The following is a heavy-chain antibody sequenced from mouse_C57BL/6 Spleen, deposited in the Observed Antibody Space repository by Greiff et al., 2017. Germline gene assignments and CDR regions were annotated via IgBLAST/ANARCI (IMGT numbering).Heavy chain of an antibody. Sequence: VQLQESGAELARPGASVKMSCKASGYTFTSYTMHWVKQRPGQGLEWIGDINPSSGYTKYNQKFKDKATLTADKSSSTAYMQLSSLTSDDSAVYYCAREGGFLTGPFGYWGQGTTLTVSS. CDR2: INPSSGYT. CDR3: AREGGFLTGPFGY. D-gene: IGHD4-1*01. J-gene: IGHJ2*01. V-gene: IGHV1-4*01. CDR1: GYTFTSYT.